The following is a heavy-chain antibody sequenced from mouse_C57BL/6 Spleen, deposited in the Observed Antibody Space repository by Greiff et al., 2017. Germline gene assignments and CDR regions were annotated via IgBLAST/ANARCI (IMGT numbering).Heavy chain of an antibody. CDR3: ARGGGIYYGNYWYFDV. D-gene: IGHD2-1*01. Sequence: EVKLVEPGGGLVKPGGSLKLSCAASGFTFSSYAMSWVRQTPEKRLEWVATISDGGSYTYYPDNVKGRFTISRDNAKNNLYLQMSHLKSEDTAMYYCARGGGIYYGNYWYFDVWGTGTTVTVSS. V-gene: IGHV5-4*03. J-gene: IGHJ1*03. CDR2: ISDGGSYT. CDR1: GFTFSSYA.